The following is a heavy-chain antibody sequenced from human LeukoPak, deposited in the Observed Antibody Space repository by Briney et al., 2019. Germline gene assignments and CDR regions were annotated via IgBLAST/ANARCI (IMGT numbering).Heavy chain of an antibody. CDR1: GESFSGYY. Sequence: SETLSLTCAVYGESFSGYYWTWIRQPPGKGLEWIGEINHSGSTNYNPSLKSRVTISVDTSKNQFSLKLSSVTAADTAVYYCARRIVGGWYAFDYWGQGTLVTVSS. D-gene: IGHD6-19*01. CDR3: ARRIVGGWYAFDY. J-gene: IGHJ4*02. V-gene: IGHV4-34*01. CDR2: INHSGST.